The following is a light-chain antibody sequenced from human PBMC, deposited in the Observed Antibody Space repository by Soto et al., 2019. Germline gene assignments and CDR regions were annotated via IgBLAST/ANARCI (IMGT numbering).Light chain of an antibody. J-gene: IGKJ4*01. Sequence: EIVLTQSPATLSLSPGERATLSCRASQSVSSYLAWYQQKPGQAPRLLIYGASTRATGIPARFSGSGSGTEFTLTISSLQSEDFAVYYCQQFSSYPLTFGGGTKVDIK. V-gene: IGKV3-15*01. CDR1: QSVSSY. CDR2: GAS. CDR3: QQFSSYPLT.